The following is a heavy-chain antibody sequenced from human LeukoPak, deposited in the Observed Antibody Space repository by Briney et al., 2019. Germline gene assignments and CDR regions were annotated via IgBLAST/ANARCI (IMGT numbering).Heavy chain of an antibody. J-gene: IGHJ3*02. CDR2: INPSGGST. V-gene: IGHV1-46*01. D-gene: IGHD1/OR15-1a*01. CDR1: GYTFTSYY. CDR3: ARGGLTTPNRSLGAFDI. Sequence: ASVKVSCKASGYTFTSYYMHWVRQAPGQGLEWMGIINPSGGSTSYAQKFQGRVTMTRDMSTSTVYMELSSLRSEDTAVYYCARGGLTTPNRSLGAFDIWGQGTMVTVSS.